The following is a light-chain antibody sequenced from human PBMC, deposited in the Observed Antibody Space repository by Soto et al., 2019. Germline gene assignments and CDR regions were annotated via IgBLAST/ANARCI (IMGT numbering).Light chain of an antibody. CDR3: QQRSNWPST. Sequence: EIVLTQSPATLSLSPGNRATLSCRASQSVSGYLAWYQQKPGQAPRLLIYDASNRATGIPARFSGSGSVTDFTLPIPSLEPEDFALYYCQQRSNWPSTFGGGTKVEI. CDR2: DAS. V-gene: IGKV3-11*01. CDR1: QSVSGY. J-gene: IGKJ4*01.